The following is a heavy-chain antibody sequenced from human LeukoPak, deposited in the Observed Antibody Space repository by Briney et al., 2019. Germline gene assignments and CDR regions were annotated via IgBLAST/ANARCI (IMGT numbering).Heavy chain of an antibody. CDR2: VYYSGDT. CDR1: GDSVSGVY. V-gene: IGHV4-59*08. D-gene: IGHD2-15*01. CDR3: PRHPFATPFDY. Sequence: SETLSLTCTVSGDSVSGVYWSWIRQPPGKGLEWIGYVYYSGDTNYNPSLKSRVTMSLDTSKNQVSLRLSSVTAADTAVYYCPRHPFATPFDYWGRGTLLTVYS. J-gene: IGHJ4*02.